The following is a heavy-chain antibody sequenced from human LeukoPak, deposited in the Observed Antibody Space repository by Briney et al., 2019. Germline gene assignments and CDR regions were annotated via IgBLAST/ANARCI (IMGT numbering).Heavy chain of an antibody. Sequence: SETLSHTCTVSGGSISSYYWSWIRQPPGKGLEWIGYIYYSGSTNYNPSLKSRVTISVDTSKNQFSLKLNSVTAADTAVYYCATLRYSSGWARDYWGQGTLVTVSS. CDR1: GGSISSYY. CDR2: IYYSGST. V-gene: IGHV4-59*01. J-gene: IGHJ4*02. D-gene: IGHD6-19*01. CDR3: ATLRYSSGWARDY.